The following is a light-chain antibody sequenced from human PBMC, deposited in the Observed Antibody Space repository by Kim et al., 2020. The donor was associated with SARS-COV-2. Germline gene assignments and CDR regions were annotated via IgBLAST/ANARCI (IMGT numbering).Light chain of an antibody. CDR3: QAWDRGTEHVL. J-gene: IGLJ2*01. Sequence: AQGKTTRITCGENNIGGKVVNWYQQKPGRVHVQVISYDSDRPSGIPERFSGSNSGNTATLTISRVEAGDEADYYCQAWDRGTEHVLFGGGTQLTVL. CDR1: NIGGKV. V-gene: IGLV3-21*04. CDR2: YDS.